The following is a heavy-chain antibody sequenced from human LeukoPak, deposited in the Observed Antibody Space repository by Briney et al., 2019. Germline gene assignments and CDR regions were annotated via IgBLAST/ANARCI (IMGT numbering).Heavy chain of an antibody. CDR2: INWNGGST. CDR1: GFTFDDYG. V-gene: IGHV3-20*04. Sequence: GGSLRLSCAASGFTFDDYGMSWVRQAPGKGLEWVSGINWNGGSTGYADSVKGRFTIPRDNAKNSLYLQMNSLRAEDTAVYYCAREVENTSGWYSHFDYWGQGTLVTVSS. CDR3: AREVENTSGWYSHFDY. J-gene: IGHJ4*02. D-gene: IGHD6-19*01.